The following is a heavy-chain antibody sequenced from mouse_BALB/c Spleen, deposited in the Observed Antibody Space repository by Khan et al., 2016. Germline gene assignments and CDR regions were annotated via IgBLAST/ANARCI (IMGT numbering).Heavy chain of an antibody. V-gene: IGHV1-9*01. CDR1: GYTFNSCW. CDR3: AREELWSVFVY. D-gene: IGHD1-3*01. Sequence: QVQLKQSGAELMKPGASVKISCKATGYTFNSCWIEWVKQRPGHGLEWIGEILPGTDTTDYNEKFKDRAAFTADTSSNPAYMQLSSLTSEDSAVYYCAREELWSVFVYWGQGTLVTVSA. CDR2: ILPGTDTT. J-gene: IGHJ3*01.